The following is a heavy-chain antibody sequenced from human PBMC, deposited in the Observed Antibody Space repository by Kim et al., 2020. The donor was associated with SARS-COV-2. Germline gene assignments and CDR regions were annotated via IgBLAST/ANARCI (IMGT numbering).Heavy chain of an antibody. J-gene: IGHJ4*02. Sequence: SETLSLTCTVSGGSISSGGYYWSWIRQHPGKGLEWIGYIYYSGSTYYNPSLKSRVTISVDTSKNQFSLKLSSVTAADTAVYYCARGAWGSSSSPFDYWGQGTLVTVSS. D-gene: IGHD6-6*01. CDR1: GGSISSGGYY. CDR2: IYYSGST. V-gene: IGHV4-31*03. CDR3: ARGAWGSSSSPFDY.